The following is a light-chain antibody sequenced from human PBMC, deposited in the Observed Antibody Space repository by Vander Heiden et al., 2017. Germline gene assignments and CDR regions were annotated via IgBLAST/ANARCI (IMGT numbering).Light chain of an antibody. CDR2: DVS. V-gene: IGLV2-14*01. J-gene: IGLJ2*01. Sequence: QPALTQPASVSASPGQSITISCTGTSIDIGFYDYVSWYRQHPGKAPKLLIYDVSDRPSGVSNRFSGSKSGNTASLTISGLQAEDEGDYYCSSLTYNTTQIFGGGTKVTVL. CDR1: SIDIGFYDY. CDR3: SSLTYNTTQI.